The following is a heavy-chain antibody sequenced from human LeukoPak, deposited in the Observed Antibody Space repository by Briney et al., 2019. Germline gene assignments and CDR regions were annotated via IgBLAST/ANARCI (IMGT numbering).Heavy chain of an antibody. V-gene: IGHV4-34*01. J-gene: IGHJ4*02. CDR1: GGSFSGYY. Sequence: SETLSLTCAVYGGSFSGYYWSWIRQPPGKGLEWIGEINHSGSTNYNPSLKSRVTISVDTSKNQFPLKLRTVTAADTAVYYCARVSPAGITFGGPTIYWGQGTLVTVSS. D-gene: IGHD3-16*01. CDR2: INHSGST. CDR3: ARVSPAGITFGGPTIY.